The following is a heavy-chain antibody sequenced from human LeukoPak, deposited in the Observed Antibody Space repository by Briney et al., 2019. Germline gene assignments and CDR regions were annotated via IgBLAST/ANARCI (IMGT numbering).Heavy chain of an antibody. CDR2: IYYSGST. Sequence: SETLSLTCTVSGGSISSSSYYWGWIRQPPGKGLEWIGSIYYSGSTYYNPSLKSRVTISVDTSKNQFSLKLSSVTAADTAVYYCARHYKTAARPPYFDYWGQGTLVTVSP. CDR1: GGSISSSSYY. D-gene: IGHD6-6*01. V-gene: IGHV4-39*01. CDR3: ARHYKTAARPPYFDY. J-gene: IGHJ4*02.